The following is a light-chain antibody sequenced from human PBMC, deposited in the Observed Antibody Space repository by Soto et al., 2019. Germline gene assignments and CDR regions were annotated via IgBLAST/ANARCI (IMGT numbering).Light chain of an antibody. V-gene: IGLV1-44*01. J-gene: IGLJ1*01. CDR2: SNN. CDR3: AAWDDSLNEYV. CDR1: SSNIGSNT. Sequence: QSVLTQPPSASGTPGQRVTISCSGSSSNIGSNTVNWYQQLPGTAPKLLIYSNNQRPSGVPDRFSGSKSGTSASLAISVLQSEDEADYYCAAWDDSLNEYVFGTGTKVTVL.